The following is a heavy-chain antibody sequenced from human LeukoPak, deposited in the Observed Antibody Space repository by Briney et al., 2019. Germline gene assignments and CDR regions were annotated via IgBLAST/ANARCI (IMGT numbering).Heavy chain of an antibody. CDR3: ARTSGSSWYEDHFDY. J-gene: IGHJ4*02. V-gene: IGHV3-53*01. Sequence: GGSLRLSCAVSGFTVSSNYMSWVRQAPGKGLEWVSVIYSGGGTYYADSVKGRFTISRDNSKNTLYLQMNSLRAEDTAVYYCARTSGSSWYEDHFDYWGQGTLATVSS. D-gene: IGHD6-13*01. CDR2: IYSGGGT. CDR1: GFTVSSNY.